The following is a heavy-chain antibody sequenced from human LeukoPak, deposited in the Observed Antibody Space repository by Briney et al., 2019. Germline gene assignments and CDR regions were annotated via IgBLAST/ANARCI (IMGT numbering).Heavy chain of an antibody. D-gene: IGHD3-3*01. CDR1: GFTFSSYG. CDR2: ISYDGSNK. Sequence: GGSLRLSCAASGFTFSSYGMHRVRQAPGKGLEWVAVISYDGSNKYYADSVKGRFTISRDNAKNSLYLQMNSLRAEDTAVYYCARAGDFWSGYPDAFDIWGQGTMVTVSS. J-gene: IGHJ3*02. V-gene: IGHV3-30*03. CDR3: ARAGDFWSGYPDAFDI.